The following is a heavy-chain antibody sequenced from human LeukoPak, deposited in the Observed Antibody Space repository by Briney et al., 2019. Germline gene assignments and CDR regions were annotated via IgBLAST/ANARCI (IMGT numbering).Heavy chain of an antibody. V-gene: IGHV4-39*07. J-gene: IGHJ3*02. D-gene: IGHD1-7*01. CDR2: IYYSGST. Sequence: SETLSLTCTVSGGSISSYYWGWIRQPPGKGLEWIGSIYYSGSTYYNPSLKSRVTISVDTSKNQFSLKLSSVTAADTAVYYCARDGTNVVVTDAFDIWGQGTMVTVSS. CDR3: ARDGTNVVVTDAFDI. CDR1: GGSISSYY.